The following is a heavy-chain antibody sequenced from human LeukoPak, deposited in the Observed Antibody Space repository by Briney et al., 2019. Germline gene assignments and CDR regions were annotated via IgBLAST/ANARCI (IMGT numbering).Heavy chain of an antibody. D-gene: IGHD3-22*01. Sequence: GAPVKVSCKASGYTFTSYGISWVRQAPGQGLEWMGWISAYNGNTNYAQKLQGRVTMTTDTSTSTAYMELRSLRSDDTAVYYCARGGEMESYYDSSGYYLRDYWGQGTLVTVSS. CDR2: ISAYNGNT. CDR1: GYTFTSYG. CDR3: ARGGEMESYYDSSGYYLRDY. J-gene: IGHJ4*02. V-gene: IGHV1-18*01.